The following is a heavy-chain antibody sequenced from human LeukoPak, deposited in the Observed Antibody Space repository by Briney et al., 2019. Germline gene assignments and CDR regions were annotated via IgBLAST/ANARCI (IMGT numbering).Heavy chain of an antibody. D-gene: IGHD4-23*01. J-gene: IGHJ5*01. CDR3: ARNHGGWFDS. CDR2: IYYSGTT. CDR1: GDSISTRTYY. Sequence: SETLSLTCTVSGDSISTRTYYWGWIRQPPGKGLEWIGSIYYSGTTFYNPSLKSRVTISVDTSKNQFSLKLNSVTAADTAVYYCARNHGGWFDSWGQGTLVTVSS. V-gene: IGHV4-39*07.